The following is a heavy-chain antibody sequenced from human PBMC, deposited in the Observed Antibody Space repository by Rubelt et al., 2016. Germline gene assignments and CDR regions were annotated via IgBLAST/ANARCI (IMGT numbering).Heavy chain of an antibody. CDR1: GGSISSSSYY. CDR3: ARDSFRAARLVFDN. V-gene: IGHV4-39*07. Sequence: QLQLQESGPGLVKPSETLSLTCTVSGGSISSSSYYWGWIRQPPGKGLEWIGSIYYSGSAYYNPSLKSRVTISVDTSKNQFSLKLSSVTAADTAVYYCARDSFRAARLVFDNWGQGTLVTVSS. D-gene: IGHD6-6*01. CDR2: IYYSGSA. J-gene: IGHJ4*02.